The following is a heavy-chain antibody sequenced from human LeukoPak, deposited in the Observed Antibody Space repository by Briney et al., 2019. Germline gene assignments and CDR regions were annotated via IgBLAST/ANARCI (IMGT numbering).Heavy chain of an antibody. V-gene: IGHV1-2*02. CDR2: INPNSGGT. CDR3: ASPFGAGRIYYYYYGMDV. J-gene: IGHJ6*02. Sequence: ASVKVSCKASGYTFTGYYMHWVRQAPGQGLEWMGWINPNSGGTNYAQKFQGRVTMTRDTSISTAYMELSRLRSDDTAVYYCASPFGAGRIYYYYYGMDVWGQGTTVTVSS. D-gene: IGHD3-16*01. CDR1: GYTFTGYY.